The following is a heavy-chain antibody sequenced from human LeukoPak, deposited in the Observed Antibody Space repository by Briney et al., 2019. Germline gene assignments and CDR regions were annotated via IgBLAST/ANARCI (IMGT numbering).Heavy chain of an antibody. CDR1: GYTFTDYY. V-gene: IGHV1-2*02. CDR2: INPNSGVT. CDR3: ARIYGGNDYFDY. D-gene: IGHD4-23*01. J-gene: IGHJ4*02. Sequence: ASVKVSCKASGYTFTDYYMHWVRQAPGQGLEWMGWINPNSGVTNYVQKFQGRVTMTRDTSISTAYMELSRLRSDDTALYYCARIYGGNDYFDYWGQGTLVTVSS.